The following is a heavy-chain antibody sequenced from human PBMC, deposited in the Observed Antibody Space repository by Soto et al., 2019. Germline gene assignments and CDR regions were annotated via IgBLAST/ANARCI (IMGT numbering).Heavy chain of an antibody. D-gene: IGHD1-26*01. V-gene: IGHV3-15*07. Sequence: EVQLVESGGGLVRPGESLRLSCAASGFTFTSAWINWVRQAPGKGLEWAGRIKSKTDGGTVDYGAPVKGRFTISRDDSKNTAYLQMNSLRNEDTAVYYCTTAERGRSYYSDYWGQGTLVTVSS. CDR1: GFTFTSAW. CDR2: IKSKTDGGTV. CDR3: TTAERGRSYYSDY. J-gene: IGHJ4*02.